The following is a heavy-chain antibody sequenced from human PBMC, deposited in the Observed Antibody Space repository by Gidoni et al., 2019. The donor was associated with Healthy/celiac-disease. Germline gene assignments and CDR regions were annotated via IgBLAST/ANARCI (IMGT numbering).Heavy chain of an antibody. CDR3: TTEGRGSGYDYDYFDY. CDR2: ITRKTDGVTT. CDR1: GCTYSNAW. V-gene: IGHV3-15*01. D-gene: IGHD5-12*01. Sequence: EVQMVESGGGVVKPGGSLRLSCAAAGCTYSNAWRSWVRQAPGKGREWVGRITRKTDGVTTDYAAPVKGRFTISRDDSKNTLYLQMNSLKTEDTAVYYCTTEGRGSGYDYDYFDYWGQGTLVTVSS. J-gene: IGHJ4*02.